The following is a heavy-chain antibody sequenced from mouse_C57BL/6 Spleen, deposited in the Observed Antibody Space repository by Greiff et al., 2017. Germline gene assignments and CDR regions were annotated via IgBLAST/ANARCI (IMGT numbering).Heavy chain of an antibody. Sequence: EVKLQESGPGMVKPSQSLSLTCTVTGYSITSGYDWHWIRHFPGNKLEWMGYISYSGSTNYNPSLKSRISITHDTSKNHFFLKLNSVTTEDTATYYCARGGTYYSNYDAMDYWGQGTSVTVSS. V-gene: IGHV3-1*01. D-gene: IGHD2-5*01. CDR2: ISYSGST. CDR1: GYSITSGYD. J-gene: IGHJ4*01. CDR3: ARGGTYYSNYDAMDY.